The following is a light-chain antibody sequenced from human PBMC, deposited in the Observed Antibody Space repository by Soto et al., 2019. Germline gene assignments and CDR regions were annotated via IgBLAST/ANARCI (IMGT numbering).Light chain of an antibody. Sequence: EIVLTQSPGTLSLSPGERATLSCRASQNVSSNFLAWYQQRPGQAPRLLIYDASRRATGFPDRFSGSGSGTDFTLTISRLEIEDFAVYYCQQYGGSPTTFGQGTKVDIK. CDR1: QNVSSNF. J-gene: IGKJ1*01. CDR3: QQYGGSPTT. CDR2: DAS. V-gene: IGKV3-20*01.